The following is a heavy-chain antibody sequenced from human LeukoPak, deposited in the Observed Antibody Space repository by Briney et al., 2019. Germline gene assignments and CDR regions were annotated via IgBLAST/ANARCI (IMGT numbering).Heavy chain of an antibody. CDR3: AKAASMRTDYGDYAFYYYMDV. D-gene: IGHD4-17*01. CDR1: GFSFSTYG. J-gene: IGHJ6*03. V-gene: IGHV3-30*02. CDR2: IQYDGSKT. Sequence: PGGSLRLSCAASGFSFSTYGMHWVRQAPGKGLQWATFIQYDGSKTYYADSVKGRFTISRDNSKNTLYLQMNSLRAEDTAVYYCAKAASMRTDYGDYAFYYYMDVWGKGTTVTISS.